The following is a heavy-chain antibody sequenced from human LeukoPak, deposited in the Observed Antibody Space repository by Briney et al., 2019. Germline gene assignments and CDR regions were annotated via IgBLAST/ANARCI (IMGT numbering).Heavy chain of an antibody. D-gene: IGHD2-2*01. CDR1: GGSFSGYY. Sequence: SETLSLTCAVYGGSFSGYYWSWIHQPPGKGLEWIGEINHSGSTNYNPSLKSRVTISVDTSKNQFSLKLSSVTAADTAVYYCARGLVVPSSYWYFDLWGRGTLVTVSS. CDR2: INHSGST. V-gene: IGHV4-34*01. J-gene: IGHJ2*01. CDR3: ARGLVVPSSYWYFDL.